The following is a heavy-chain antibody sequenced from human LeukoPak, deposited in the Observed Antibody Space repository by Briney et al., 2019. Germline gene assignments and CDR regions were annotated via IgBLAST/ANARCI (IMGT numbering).Heavy chain of an antibody. J-gene: IGHJ6*02. D-gene: IGHD3-22*01. V-gene: IGHV1-18*01. CDR3: ARDEGAGYYDSSGYADGMDV. CDR1: GYTFTSYG. Sequence: GASVKVFCKASGYTFTSYGISWVRQAPGQGLEWMGWNGAYNGNTNYAQKLQGRVTMTTDTSTSTAYMELRSLRSDDTAVYYCARDEGAGYYDSSGYADGMDVGGQGTTVTVSS. CDR2: NGAYNGNT.